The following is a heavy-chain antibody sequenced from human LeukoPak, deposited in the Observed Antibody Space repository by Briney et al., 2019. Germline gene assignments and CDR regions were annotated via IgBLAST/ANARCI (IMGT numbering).Heavy chain of an antibody. CDR3: RRVGHYEDYGGYPYFDY. V-gene: IGHV3-53*01. D-gene: IGHD4-17*01. CDR1: EFTVSSNY. J-gene: IGHJ4*02. Sequence: PGGSLRLSCAASEFTVSSNYMSWVRQAPGNGLEWVSVMYSGGSTYYADSVKGRFTISRDNSKNTPYLQMNSLRAEDTAVYSCRRVGHYEDYGGYPYFDYWGQGTLVTVSS. CDR2: MYSGGST.